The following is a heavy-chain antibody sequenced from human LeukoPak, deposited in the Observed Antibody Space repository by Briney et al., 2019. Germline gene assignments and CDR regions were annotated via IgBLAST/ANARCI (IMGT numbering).Heavy chain of an antibody. CDR3: AGGGEAARSLAY. J-gene: IGHJ4*02. CDR1: GVTSNY. D-gene: IGHD6-6*01. CDR2: IYNGGTT. Sequence: PGGSLRLSCAASGVTSNYMTWVRQAPGKGLEWVSVIYNGGTTYYAESGKGRFTISRDNSKSTLFVYLQMNSLRTDDTALYYCAGGGEAARSLAYWGEGALATASS. V-gene: IGHV3-66*02.